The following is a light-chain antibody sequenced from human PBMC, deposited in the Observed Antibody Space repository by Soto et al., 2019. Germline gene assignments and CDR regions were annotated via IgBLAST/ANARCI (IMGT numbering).Light chain of an antibody. J-gene: IGKJ5*01. CDR3: QQRSNFIT. CDR2: ATS. V-gene: IGKV3-15*01. Sequence: EIVMTQSPATLSVSPGEGATLSCRASHRVSSYLAWYQQKPGQAPRLLIYATSTRATGIPARFSGSGSGTEFTLTISSLQSEDFAVYYCQQRSNFITFGQGTRLEI. CDR1: HRVSSY.